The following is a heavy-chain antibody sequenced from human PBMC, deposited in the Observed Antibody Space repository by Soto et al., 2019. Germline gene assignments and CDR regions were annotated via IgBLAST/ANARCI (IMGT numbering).Heavy chain of an antibody. CDR3: ATMRPGKAILYYYYGMDV. Sequence: ASVKVSCKVSGYTLTEFSMHWVRQAPGKGLEWMGGFEPEDGETIYAQKFQGRVTMTEDTTTDTNYMEMRSLRSEDTGVYYCATMRPGKAILYYYYGMDVWGQGTTVTVSS. J-gene: IGHJ6*02. CDR1: GYTLTEFS. CDR2: FEPEDGET. V-gene: IGHV1-24*01. D-gene: IGHD6-13*01.